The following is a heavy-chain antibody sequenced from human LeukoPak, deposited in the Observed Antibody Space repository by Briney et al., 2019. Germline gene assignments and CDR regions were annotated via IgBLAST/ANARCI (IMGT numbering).Heavy chain of an antibody. CDR2: VHTSGST. J-gene: IGHJ4*02. Sequence: SETLSLTCTVSGGSISSSRYYWSWIRQPAGKGLEWIGRVHTSGSTNYNPSLKSRVTMSVDTSKNQFSLKLSSVTAADTAVYYCARDLVLGSPPYFFFDSWGQGTRVTVSS. CDR3: ARDLVLGSPPYFFFDS. CDR1: GGSISSSRYY. V-gene: IGHV4-61*02. D-gene: IGHD4/OR15-4a*01.